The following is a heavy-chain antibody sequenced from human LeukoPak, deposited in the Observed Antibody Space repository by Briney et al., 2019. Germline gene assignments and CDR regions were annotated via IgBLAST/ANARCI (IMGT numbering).Heavy chain of an antibody. D-gene: IGHD5-18*01. J-gene: IGHJ3*02. CDR1: GFTFTSHW. CDR3: ARVDTAMGWAFDI. Sequence: AGGSLRLSCAASGFTFTSHWMHWVRQAPGKGLVWVSRVNNDGTDTTYADSVKGRFTISRDNAKNTLYLQMDSLRAEDTAVYYCARVDTAMGWAFDIWGQGTMVTVSS. CDR2: VNNDGTDT. V-gene: IGHV3-74*03.